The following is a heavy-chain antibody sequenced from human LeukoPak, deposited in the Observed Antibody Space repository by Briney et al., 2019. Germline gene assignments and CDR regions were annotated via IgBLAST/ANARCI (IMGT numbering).Heavy chain of an antibody. CDR1: GFTFSSYG. J-gene: IGHJ4*02. Sequence: GGSLRLSCAASGFTFSSYGMHWVRQAPGKGLEWVAVISDDGSDKYYADSVKGRFTISRDNSKNTLYLQTNSLRAEDTAVYYCTSSSVFDSWGQGTLVTVSS. V-gene: IGHV3-30*03. D-gene: IGHD3-22*01. CDR3: TSSSVFDS. CDR2: ISDDGSDK.